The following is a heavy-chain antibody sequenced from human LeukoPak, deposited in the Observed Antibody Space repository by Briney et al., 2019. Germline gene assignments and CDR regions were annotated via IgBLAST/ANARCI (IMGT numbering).Heavy chain of an antibody. Sequence: ASVTVSCTASGYTFTTYAMHWVRQAPRQRLEWMGWINAGNGNTKYSQKFQARVTITRDTSATTAYMELSSLRSEDTAVYYCARDPIGSRWPYYFDYWGQGTLVTVSS. D-gene: IGHD6-13*01. CDR1: GYTFTTYA. V-gene: IGHV1-3*01. CDR3: ARDPIGSRWPYYFDY. J-gene: IGHJ4*02. CDR2: INAGNGNT.